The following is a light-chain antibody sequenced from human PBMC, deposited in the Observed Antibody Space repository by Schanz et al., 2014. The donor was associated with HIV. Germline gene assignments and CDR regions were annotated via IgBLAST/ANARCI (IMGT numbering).Light chain of an antibody. CDR3: QSYDSGLSGWV. CDR1: SSDVGGYDF. CDR2: DVT. V-gene: IGLV2-14*03. Sequence: QSALTQPASVSGSPGQSITISCTGTSSDVGGYDFVSWYQQHPGKAPKLMIYDVTNRPSGVPDRFSGSKSGNTASLTVSGLQAEDEADYYCQSYDSGLSGWVFGGGTKVTVL. J-gene: IGLJ3*02.